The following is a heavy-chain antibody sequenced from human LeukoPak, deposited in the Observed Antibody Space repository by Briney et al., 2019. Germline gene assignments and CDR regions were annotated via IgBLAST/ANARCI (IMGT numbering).Heavy chain of an antibody. CDR3: ARVHNWNYDY. J-gene: IGHJ4*02. D-gene: IGHD1-7*01. CDR2: ISSSSSTT. V-gene: IGHV3-48*04. Sequence: PGGSLRLSCAASGFTFSSYSMNWVRQAPGKGLEWVSYISSSSSTTYYADSVKGRFTISRDNAKNSLYLQMNSLRAEDTAVYYCARVHNWNYDYWGQGTLVTVSS. CDR1: GFTFSSYS.